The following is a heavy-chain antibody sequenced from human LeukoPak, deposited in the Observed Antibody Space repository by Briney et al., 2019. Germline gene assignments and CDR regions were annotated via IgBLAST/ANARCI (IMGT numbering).Heavy chain of an antibody. V-gene: IGHV4-59*08. Sequence: PSETLSLTCTVSGDSINSYYWSWIRQPPGKGLEWIGFMYYTGSTNYNPSLKSRVTISVNTSKSHFSLKLSSATAADTAIDYCARHLTIGGAAYFDYWGQGTLVTVSS. J-gene: IGHJ4*02. CDR3: ARHLTIGGAAYFDY. CDR1: GDSINSYY. D-gene: IGHD1-26*01. CDR2: MYYTGST.